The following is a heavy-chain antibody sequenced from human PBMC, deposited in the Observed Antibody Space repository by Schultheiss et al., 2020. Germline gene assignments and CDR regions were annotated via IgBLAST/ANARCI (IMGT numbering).Heavy chain of an antibody. J-gene: IGHJ6*02. CDR2: ISYDGSNK. CDR3: ASPGGLYYDILSGLGGHGGMDV. V-gene: IGHV3-30*07. Sequence: GSLKISCAASGFTFSSYAMHWVRQAPGKGLEWVAVISYDGSNKYYADSVRGRFTISRDNAKNSLFLQMNSLRAEDTAVYYCASPGGLYYDILSGLGGHGGMDVWGQGTTVTVSS. D-gene: IGHD3-9*01. CDR1: GFTFSSYA.